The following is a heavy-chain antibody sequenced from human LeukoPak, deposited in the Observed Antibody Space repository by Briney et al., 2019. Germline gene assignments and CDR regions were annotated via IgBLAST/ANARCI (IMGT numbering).Heavy chain of an antibody. J-gene: IGHJ4*02. V-gene: IGHV3-48*03. CDR2: ISSSGSTI. Sequence: GGSLRLSCAASGFTFSSYEMNWVRQAPGKGLEWVSYISSSGSTIYYADSVKGRFTISRDNAKNSLYLQMNSLRAEDTAVYYCAREGVYCSGGSCYSVHYFDYWGQGTLVTVSS. D-gene: IGHD2-15*01. CDR1: GFTFSSYE. CDR3: AREGVYCSGGSCYSVHYFDY.